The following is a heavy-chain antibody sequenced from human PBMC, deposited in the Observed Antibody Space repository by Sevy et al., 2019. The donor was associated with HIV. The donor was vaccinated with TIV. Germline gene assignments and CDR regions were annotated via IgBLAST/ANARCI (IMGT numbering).Heavy chain of an antibody. J-gene: IGHJ4*02. Sequence: GGSLRLSCAVSGFTFSSYSMNWVRQAPGKGLEWVSSISYSAEYIYYADSVKGRFTISRDNAKNSLFLQMNSLRVEDTAVYYCARDEGGYDPLDYWGQGTLVTVSS. CDR1: GFTFSSYS. V-gene: IGHV3-21*01. CDR2: ISYSAEYI. D-gene: IGHD3-16*01. CDR3: ARDEGGYDPLDY.